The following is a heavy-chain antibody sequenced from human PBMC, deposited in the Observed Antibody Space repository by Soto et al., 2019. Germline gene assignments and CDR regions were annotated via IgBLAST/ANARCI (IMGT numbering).Heavy chain of an antibody. CDR3: TRDGEPL. Sequence: GGSLSLSCAASGFPFSTYTLNWVRQAPGKGLEWVSSISTSGDSTYYEDSLRGRFTISRDNARASLYLQMDSLRVEDTAMYYCTRDGEPLWGQGTMVTVS. D-gene: IGHD3-3*01. CDR2: ISTSGDST. V-gene: IGHV3-21*01. J-gene: IGHJ3*01. CDR1: GFPFSTYT.